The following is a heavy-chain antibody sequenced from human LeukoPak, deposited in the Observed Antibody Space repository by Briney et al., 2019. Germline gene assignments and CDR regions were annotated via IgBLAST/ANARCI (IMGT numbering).Heavy chain of an antibody. Sequence: GGSLRLSCAASGFTFSSYTINWVRQAPGKGLEWVAVISYDGSNKYYADSVKGRFTISRDNSKNTLYLQMNSLRAEDTAVYYCAKERSRDGYKGDYWGQGTLVTVSS. CDR2: ISYDGSNK. J-gene: IGHJ4*02. D-gene: IGHD5-24*01. V-gene: IGHV3-30*18. CDR1: GFTFSSYT. CDR3: AKERSRDGYKGDY.